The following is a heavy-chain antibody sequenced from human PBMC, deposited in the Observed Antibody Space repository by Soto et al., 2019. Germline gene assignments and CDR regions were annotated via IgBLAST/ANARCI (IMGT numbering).Heavy chain of an antibody. CDR3: ARQHIVVVPATSPWFDP. J-gene: IGHJ5*02. Sequence: QLQLQESGPGLVKPSETLSLTCTVSGGSISSSSYYWGWIRQPPGKGLEWIGSIYYSESTYYNPSLKSRVTISVDTSKNQFSLKLSSVTAADTAVYYCARQHIVVVPATSPWFDPWGQGTLVTVSS. V-gene: IGHV4-39*01. CDR1: GGSISSSSYY. D-gene: IGHD2-2*01. CDR2: IYYSEST.